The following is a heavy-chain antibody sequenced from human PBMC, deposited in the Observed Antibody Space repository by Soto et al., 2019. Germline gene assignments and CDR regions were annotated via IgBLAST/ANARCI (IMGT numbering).Heavy chain of an antibody. CDR1: GFPFSTYT. Sequence: PGGSLRLSCSASGFPFSTYTMYWVRQAPGKGLEWVCSITTGSSRNIFYADSVKARLTISRDNANNILYLEMDNLRVEDTAVYYCARDDAIFGAIPRMDIWGQGTTVTVSS. D-gene: IGHD3-3*01. CDR3: ARDDAIFGAIPRMDI. J-gene: IGHJ6*02. V-gene: IGHV3-21*06. CDR2: ITTGSSRNI.